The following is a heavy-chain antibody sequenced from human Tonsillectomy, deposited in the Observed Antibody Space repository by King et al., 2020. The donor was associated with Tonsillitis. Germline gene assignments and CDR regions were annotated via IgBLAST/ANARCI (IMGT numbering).Heavy chain of an antibody. V-gene: IGHV3-72*01. D-gene: IGHD3-10*02. CDR3: ARDLSGDLDF. CDR1: GFTFSDHY. CDR2: TRKKPNTYTT. Sequence: VQLVESGGGLVQPGGSLRLSCAASGFTFSDHYIDWVRQAPGKGLEWVGRTRKKPNTYTTEYAASVKGRFTISRDDSKNSLYLQMNSLTIEDTAVYYCARDLSGDLDFWGQGTLVTVSS. J-gene: IGHJ4*02.